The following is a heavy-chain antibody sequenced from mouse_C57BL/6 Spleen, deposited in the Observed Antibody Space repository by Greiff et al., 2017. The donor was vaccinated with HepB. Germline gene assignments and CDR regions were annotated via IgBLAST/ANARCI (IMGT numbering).Heavy chain of an antibody. CDR3: ARPGYSLFDY. Sequence: EVNVVESGGGLVKPGGSLKLSCAASGFTFSDYGMHWVRQAPEKGLEWVAYISSGSSTIYYADTVKGRFTISRDNAKNTLFLQMTSLRSEDTAMYYCARPGYSLFDYWGQGTTLTVSS. CDR1: GFTFSDYG. D-gene: IGHD2-12*01. J-gene: IGHJ2*01. V-gene: IGHV5-17*01. CDR2: ISSGSSTI.